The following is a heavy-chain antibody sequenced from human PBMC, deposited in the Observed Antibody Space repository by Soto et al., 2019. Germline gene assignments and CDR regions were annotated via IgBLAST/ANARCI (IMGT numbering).Heavy chain of an antibody. J-gene: IGHJ4*02. CDR2: LSPDGRST. D-gene: IGHD4-17*01. CDR3: ARPLTNYGDSVGPFDY. CDR1: GFTFSDYW. V-gene: IGHV3-74*01. Sequence: EVQLVESGGGLVQPGGSLRLSCAASGFTFSDYWMHWLRQAPGKGLVWVSRLSPDGRSTSYADSVKGRFTISRDNAKNTLYLQMNSLRAEDTAVYYCARPLTNYGDSVGPFDYWGQGALVTVSS.